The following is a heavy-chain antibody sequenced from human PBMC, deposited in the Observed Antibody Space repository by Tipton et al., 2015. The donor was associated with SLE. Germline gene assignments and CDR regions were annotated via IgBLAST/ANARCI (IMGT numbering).Heavy chain of an antibody. Sequence: TLSLTCAVYGGSFSGYYWTWIRQSPGKGLEGIGEINHSGSTNYNPSLKSRVTISVDTSKNQFSLKLSSVTAADTAVYYCARRGYDIRFSDWGQGTLVTVSS. CDR1: GGSFSGYY. CDR2: INHSGST. V-gene: IGHV4-34*01. CDR3: ARRGYDIRFSD. D-gene: IGHD5-12*01. J-gene: IGHJ4*02.